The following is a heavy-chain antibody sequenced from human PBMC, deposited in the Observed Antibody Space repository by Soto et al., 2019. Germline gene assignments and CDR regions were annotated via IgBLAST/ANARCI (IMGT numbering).Heavy chain of an antibody. J-gene: IGHJ5*02. V-gene: IGHV1-18*01. Sequence: ASVKVSCKASGGTLSSFAISWVRQAPGQGLEWMGWISAYNGNTNYAQKLQGRVTMTTDTSTSTAYMELRSLRSDDTAVYYCARGSSSWSRWFDPWGQGTLVTVSS. CDR2: ISAYNGNT. CDR3: ARGSSSWSRWFDP. D-gene: IGHD6-13*01. CDR1: GGTLSSFA.